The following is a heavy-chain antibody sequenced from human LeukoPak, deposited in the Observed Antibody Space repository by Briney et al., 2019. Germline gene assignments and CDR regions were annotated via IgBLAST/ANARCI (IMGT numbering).Heavy chain of an antibody. V-gene: IGHV3-23*01. Sequence: GGSLRLSCAASGFTFSSFAMTWVRQAPGKGLEWVSAVIDNGGFTYYADSVKGRFTISRDNSKDALYLQMNSLRVEDTAVYYCARGKSTRHGLDIWGQGTKVTVSS. CDR1: GFTFSSFA. J-gene: IGHJ3*02. D-gene: IGHD2-2*01. CDR3: ARGKSTRHGLDI. CDR2: VIDNGGFT.